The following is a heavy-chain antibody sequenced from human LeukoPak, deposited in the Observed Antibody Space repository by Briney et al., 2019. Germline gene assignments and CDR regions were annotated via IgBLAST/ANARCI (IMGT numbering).Heavy chain of an antibody. V-gene: IGHV4-59*01. CDR1: GGSISSYY. D-gene: IGHD6-13*01. Sequence: SETLSLTCTVSGGSISSYYWSWIRQPPGKGLEWIGYIYYSGSTNYNPSLKSRVTISVDTSKNQFSLKLSSVTAADTAVYYCERSLTLFSSSWYYFDYWGQGTLVTVSS. CDR2: IYYSGST. CDR3: ERSLTLFSSSWYYFDY. J-gene: IGHJ4*02.